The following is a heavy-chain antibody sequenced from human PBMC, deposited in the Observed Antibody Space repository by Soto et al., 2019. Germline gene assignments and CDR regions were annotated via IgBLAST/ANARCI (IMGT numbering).Heavy chain of an antibody. CDR3: AREENCRGGTCYSEYFHH. V-gene: IGHV1-46*01. CDR1: GYIFTAYS. Sequence: QVQLVQSGAEVKKPGASVKVSCKTSGYIFTAYSMHWVRQAPGQGLEWMGVVNPSGGSAHYAQSFEGRVTLTRGTSTSTFYMELSSLRSEDTAVYYCAREENCRGGTCYSEYFHHWGQGTLVTDSS. D-gene: IGHD2-15*01. CDR2: VNPSGGSA. J-gene: IGHJ1*01.